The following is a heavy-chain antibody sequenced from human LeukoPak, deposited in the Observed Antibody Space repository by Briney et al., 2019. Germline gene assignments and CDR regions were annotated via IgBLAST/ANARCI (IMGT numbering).Heavy chain of an antibody. J-gene: IGHJ4*02. CDR2: ISYDGSNK. Sequence: PGGSLRLSCAASGVTFSSYAMHWVRQAPGKGLEWGAVISYDGSNKYYADSVKGRFTISRDNSKNTLYLQMNSLRAEDTAVYYCASFLAYCGGDCYSDFDYWGQGTLVTVSS. D-gene: IGHD2-21*02. CDR3: ASFLAYCGGDCYSDFDY. CDR1: GVTFSSYA. V-gene: IGHV3-30-3*01.